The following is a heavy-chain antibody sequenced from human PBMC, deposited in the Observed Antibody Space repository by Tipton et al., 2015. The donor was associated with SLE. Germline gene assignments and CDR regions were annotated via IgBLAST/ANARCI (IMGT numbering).Heavy chain of an antibody. CDR2: IRYDGSNK. Sequence: SLRLSCAASGFTFSSYAMHWVRQAPGKGLEWVAFIRYDGSNKYYADSVKGRFTISRDNSKNTLYLQMNSLRAEDTAVYYCAKEDDRYSSGWYKGVDAFDIWGQGTMVTVSS. CDR3: AKEDDRYSSGWYKGVDAFDI. V-gene: IGHV3-30*02. D-gene: IGHD6-19*01. J-gene: IGHJ3*02. CDR1: GFTFSSYA.